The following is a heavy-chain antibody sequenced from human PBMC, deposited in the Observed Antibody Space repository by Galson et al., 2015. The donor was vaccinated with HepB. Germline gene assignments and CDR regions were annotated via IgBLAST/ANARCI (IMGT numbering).Heavy chain of an antibody. CDR2: IIPILGIA. J-gene: IGHJ5*02. CDR3: ARGATYCGGDCHPGWFDP. D-gene: IGHD2-21*01. V-gene: IGHV1-69*10. Sequence: SVKVSCKASGGTFSSYAISWVRQAPGQGLEWMGGIIPILGIANYAQKFQGRVTITADKSTSTAYMELSSLRSEDTAVYYCARGATYCGGDCHPGWFDPWGQGTLVTVSS. CDR1: GGTFSSYA.